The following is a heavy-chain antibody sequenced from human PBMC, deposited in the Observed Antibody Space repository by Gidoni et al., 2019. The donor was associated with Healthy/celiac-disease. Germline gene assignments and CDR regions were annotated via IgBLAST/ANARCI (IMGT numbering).Heavy chain of an antibody. CDR2: IRSKANSYAT. J-gene: IGHJ4*02. CDR3: TRHPPYSSSSGVD. CDR1: GFTFSGSA. Sequence: EVQLVESGGGLVQPGGSLKLSCAASGFTFSGSAMHWVRQASGKGLEGVGRIRSKANSYATAYAASVKGRFTISRDDSKNTAYLQMNNLKNEDTAGYYCTRHPPYSSSSGVDWGQGTLVTVSS. D-gene: IGHD6-6*01. V-gene: IGHV3-73*02.